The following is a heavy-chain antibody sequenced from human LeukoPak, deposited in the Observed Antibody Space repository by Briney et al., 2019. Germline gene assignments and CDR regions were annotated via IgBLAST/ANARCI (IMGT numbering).Heavy chain of an antibody. CDR2: ISWNSGSI. V-gene: IGHV3-9*01. CDR3: AKDMGAIRYFDY. Sequence: SLRLSCAASGFTFDDYAMHWVRQAPGKGLEWVSGISWNSGSIGYADSVKGRFTISRDNAKNSLYLQMNSLRAEDTALYYCAKDMGAIRYFDYWGQGTLVTVSP. D-gene: IGHD4/OR15-4a*01. J-gene: IGHJ4*02. CDR1: GFTFDDYA.